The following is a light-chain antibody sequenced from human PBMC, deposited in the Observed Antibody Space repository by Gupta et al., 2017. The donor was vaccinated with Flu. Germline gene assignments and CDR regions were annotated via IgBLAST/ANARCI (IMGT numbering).Light chain of an antibody. CDR3: CSYAGSSTWM. CDR2: EAT. J-gene: IGLJ3*02. V-gene: IGLV2-23*01. CDR1: SIDFGNYDV. Sequence: QSALTQPASVAGSHGQSITISCTGTSIDFGNYDVVSWYQQHPGEAPNLLIYEATKRPSVVSNRFSGSKSGNTASLTISGLQTEDEGAYYCCSYAGSSTWMFGGGTKVTVL.